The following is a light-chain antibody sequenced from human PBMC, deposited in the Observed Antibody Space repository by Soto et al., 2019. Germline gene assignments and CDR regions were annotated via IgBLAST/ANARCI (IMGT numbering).Light chain of an antibody. Sequence: QPVLTQPASVSGSPGQSITISCTGTSSDVGSYNVVSWYQQRPGKAPKLVIYAGSNRPSGVSTRFSGSKSGNTASLTISGLQAEDEADYYCCSYAPSSTSYVFGTGTKLTVL. CDR2: AGS. CDR3: CSYAPSSTSYV. J-gene: IGLJ1*01. CDR1: SSDVGSYNV. V-gene: IGLV2-23*01.